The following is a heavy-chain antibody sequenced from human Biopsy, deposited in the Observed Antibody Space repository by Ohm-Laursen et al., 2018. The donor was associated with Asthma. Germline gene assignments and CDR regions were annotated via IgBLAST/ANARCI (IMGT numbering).Heavy chain of an antibody. V-gene: IGHV3-11*01. CDR3: ARVFESSEWGPFYHFGLDV. J-gene: IGHJ6*02. CDR2: ISSSGSTT. D-gene: IGHD6-25*01. CDR1: GFSFSDYY. Sequence: SLRLSCAASGFSFSDYYMTWMRQAPGKGLEWVSSISSSGSTTYPAESVKGRFTISRDNAQKSLFLQMGGLRAEDTAIYYCARVFESSEWGPFYHFGLDVWGQGTTVAVS.